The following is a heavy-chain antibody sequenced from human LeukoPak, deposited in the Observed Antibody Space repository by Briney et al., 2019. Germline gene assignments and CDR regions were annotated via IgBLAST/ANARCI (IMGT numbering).Heavy chain of an antibody. Sequence: GGSLRLSCAVSGITLSNYGMSWVRQAPGKGLEWVAGISDSGGRTNYADSVKGRFTISRDNPKNTIYLQMNSLRGEDTAVYFCAKRGVVIRVILVGFHKEAYYFDSWGQGALVTVSS. CDR3: AKRGVVIRVILVGFHKEAYYFDS. CDR1: GITLSNYG. D-gene: IGHD3-22*01. J-gene: IGHJ4*02. CDR2: ISDSGGRT. V-gene: IGHV3-23*01.